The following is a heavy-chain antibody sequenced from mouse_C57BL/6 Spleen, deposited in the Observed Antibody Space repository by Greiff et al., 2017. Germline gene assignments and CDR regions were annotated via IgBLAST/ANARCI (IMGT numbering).Heavy chain of an antibody. CDR3: ARYGYDGAWFAY. CDR1: GYTFTSYW. J-gene: IGHJ3*01. D-gene: IGHD2-2*01. V-gene: IGHV1-61*01. CDR2: IYPSDSET. Sequence: QVQLQPGAELVRPGSSVKLSCKASGYTFTSYWMDWVKQRPGQGLEWIGNIYPSDSETHYNQKFKDKATLTVDKSSSTAYMQLSSLTSEDSAVYYCARYGYDGAWFAYWGQGTLVTVSA.